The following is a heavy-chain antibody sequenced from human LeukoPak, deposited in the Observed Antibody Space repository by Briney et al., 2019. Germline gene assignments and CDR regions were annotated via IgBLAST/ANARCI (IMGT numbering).Heavy chain of an antibody. V-gene: IGHV1-18*01. D-gene: IGHD2-2*01. Sequence: EASVKVSCKASGYTLSRYGISWVRQAPGQGLEWMGWSSAYNENTNSALKVQGRVTMTTDTSTSTAYMELRSLRSDDTAVYYCARDLCSVEPAAPCYYFDYWGQGTLVTVSS. CDR2: SSAYNENT. J-gene: IGHJ4*02. CDR3: ARDLCSVEPAAPCYYFDY. CDR1: GYTLSRYG.